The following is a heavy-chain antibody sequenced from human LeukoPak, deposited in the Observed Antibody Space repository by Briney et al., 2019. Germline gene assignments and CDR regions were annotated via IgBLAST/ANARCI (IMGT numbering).Heavy chain of an antibody. J-gene: IGHJ4*02. CDR1: GGSFSGYY. CDR3: ARETDDSYGSFDY. D-gene: IGHD5-18*01. Sequence: SETLSLTCAVYGGSFSGYYWSWIRQPRGKGLEWIGEINHSGSTNYNPSLKSRVTISVDTSKNQFSLKLSSVTAADTAVYYCARETDDSYGSFDYWGQGTLVTVSS. V-gene: IGHV4-34*01. CDR2: INHSGST.